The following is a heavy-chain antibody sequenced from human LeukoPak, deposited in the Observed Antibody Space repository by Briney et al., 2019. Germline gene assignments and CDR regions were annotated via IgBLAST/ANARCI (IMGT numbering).Heavy chain of an antibody. CDR1: GYSISSGYY. D-gene: IGHD2-2*01. CDR2: IYHSGST. V-gene: IGHV4-38-2*02. CDR3: ARDREAVPTELTPYYYYMDV. J-gene: IGHJ6*03. Sequence: KSSETLSLTCTVSGYSISSGYYWGWIRQPPGKGLEWIGSIYHSGSTYYNPSLKSRVTISVDTSKNQFSLKLSSVTAADTAVYYCARDREAVPTELTPYYYYMDVWGKGTTVTVSS.